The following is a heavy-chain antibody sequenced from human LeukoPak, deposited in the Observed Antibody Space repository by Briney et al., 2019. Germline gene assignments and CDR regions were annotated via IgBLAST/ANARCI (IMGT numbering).Heavy chain of an antibody. CDR3: AKASDSSGRLPNPFDY. V-gene: IGHV3-30*18. Sequence: QPGRSLRLSCVASGFIFSSYGMHWVRQAPGKGLEWVAVISYHGSNKYYADSVKGRFTISRDNSKNTLYLQMNSLRAEDTAVYYCAKASDSSGRLPNPFDYRGQGTLVTVSS. J-gene: IGHJ4*02. CDR1: GFIFSSYG. D-gene: IGHD3-22*01. CDR2: ISYHGSNK.